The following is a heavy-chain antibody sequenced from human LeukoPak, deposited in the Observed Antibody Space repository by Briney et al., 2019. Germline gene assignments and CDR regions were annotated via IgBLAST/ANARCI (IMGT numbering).Heavy chain of an antibody. D-gene: IGHD5-12*01. J-gene: IGHJ4*02. CDR3: ARPTTIVATAPED. CDR2: IKQDGSEK. Sequence: PGGSLRLSCAASGFTFSSYWMSWVRQAPGKGLEWVANIKQDGSEKYYVDSVKGRFTISRDNAENLLYLQMNSLRAEDTAVYYCARPTTIVATAPEDWGQGTLVTVSS. V-gene: IGHV3-7*01. CDR1: GFTFSSYW.